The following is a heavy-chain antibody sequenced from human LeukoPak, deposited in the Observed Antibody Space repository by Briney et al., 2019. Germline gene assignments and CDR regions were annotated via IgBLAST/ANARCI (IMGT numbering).Heavy chain of an antibody. CDR1: GFTFDDYA. CDR3: AGVGASVGAIDY. D-gene: IGHD1-26*01. CDR2: ISWDGGST. Sequence: GGSLRLSCAASGFTFDDYAMHWVRQAPGKGLEWVSLISWDGGSTYYADSVKGRFTISRDNAKNTLYLQMNSLRAEDTAVYYWAGVGASVGAIDYWGQGTLVTVSS. V-gene: IGHV3-43D*03. J-gene: IGHJ4*02.